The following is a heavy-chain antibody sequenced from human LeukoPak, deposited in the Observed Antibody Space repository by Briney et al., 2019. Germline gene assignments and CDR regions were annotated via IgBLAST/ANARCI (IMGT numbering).Heavy chain of an antibody. J-gene: IGHJ4*02. D-gene: IGHD4-23*01. V-gene: IGHV1-18*01. Sequence: ASVKVSCKASGYTFTSYGIIWVRQAPGQGLEWMGWISAYNGNTNYAQKLQGRVTMTTDTSTSTAYMELRSLRSDDTAVYYCARDRADYGGNSFFDYWGQGTLVTVSS. CDR2: ISAYNGNT. CDR1: GYTFTSYG. CDR3: ARDRADYGGNSFFDY.